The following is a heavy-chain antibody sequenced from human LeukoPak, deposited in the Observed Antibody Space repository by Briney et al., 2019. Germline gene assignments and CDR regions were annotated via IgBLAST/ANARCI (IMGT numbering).Heavy chain of an antibody. V-gene: IGHV1-2*04. CDR2: INPNSGGT. J-gene: IGHJ3*02. CDR3: ARVAAAGTSAFDI. D-gene: IGHD6-13*01. CDR1: GYTFTGYY. Sequence: ASVKVSCKASGYTFTGYYMHWVRQAPGQGLEWMGWINPNSGGTNYAQKFQGWVTMTRDTSISTAYMELSRLRSDDTAVYYWARVAAAGTSAFDIWGQGTMVTVSS.